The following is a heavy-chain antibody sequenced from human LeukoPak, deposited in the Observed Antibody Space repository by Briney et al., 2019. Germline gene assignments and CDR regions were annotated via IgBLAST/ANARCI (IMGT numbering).Heavy chain of an antibody. D-gene: IGHD3/OR15-3a*01. CDR3: ARGGPRATFDY. Sequence: HPGGSLRLSCAASGFTFSSYAMHWVRQAPGKGLEWVAVISYDGSNKYYADSVKGRFTISRDNSKNTLYLQMNSLRAEDTAVYYCARGGPRATFDYWGQGTLVTVSS. CDR1: GFTFSSYA. J-gene: IGHJ4*02. V-gene: IGHV3-30*04. CDR2: ISYDGSNK.